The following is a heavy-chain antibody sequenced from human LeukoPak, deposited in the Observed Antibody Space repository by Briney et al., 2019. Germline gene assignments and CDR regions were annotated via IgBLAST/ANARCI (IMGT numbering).Heavy chain of an antibody. Sequence: ASVKVSCKASEYTFTGYYLHWVRQAPGQGLEWMGWTNPNSGGTNYAQKFQGRVTMTRDTSISTAYMDLSRLSSDDTAVYYCARDRTPPYSGYNGYWFDPWGQGTLVTVSS. D-gene: IGHD5-12*01. CDR3: ARDRTPPYSGYNGYWFDP. V-gene: IGHV1-2*02. J-gene: IGHJ5*02. CDR2: TNPNSGGT. CDR1: EYTFTGYY.